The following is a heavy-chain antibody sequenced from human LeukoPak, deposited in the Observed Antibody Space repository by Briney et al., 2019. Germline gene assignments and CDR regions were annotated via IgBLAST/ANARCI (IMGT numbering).Heavy chain of an antibody. CDR2: MSDSAGGA. Sequence: GGSLRLSCAASGFTFSAYVMTWVRQAPGKGLEWVSAMSDSAGGASYADSVRGQFTISRDNSENTLYLEMHSLRVEDTAVYYCAKAWAPVSSSWYLAFDIWGQGTMVTVSS. V-gene: IGHV3-23*01. D-gene: IGHD6-13*01. CDR1: GFTFSAYV. CDR3: AKAWAPVSSSWYLAFDI. J-gene: IGHJ3*02.